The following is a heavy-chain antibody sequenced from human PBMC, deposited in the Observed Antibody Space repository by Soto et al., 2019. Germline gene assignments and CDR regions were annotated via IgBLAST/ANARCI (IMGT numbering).Heavy chain of an antibody. J-gene: IGHJ4*02. Sequence: GGSLRLSCAASGFTFSVYVMSWVRQAPGKGLEWVSGISGSGGSTDYAGSVKGRFTISRDNSKNTLYLQMNSLRAEDTAVYYCARPLKRSPTPLYYFAYWGQGTLVTVSS. CDR1: GFTFSVYV. D-gene: IGHD1-26*01. CDR2: ISGSGGST. V-gene: IGHV3-23*01. CDR3: ARPLKRSPTPLYYFAY.